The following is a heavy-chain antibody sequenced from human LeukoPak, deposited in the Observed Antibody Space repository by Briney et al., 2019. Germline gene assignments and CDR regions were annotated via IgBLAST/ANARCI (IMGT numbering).Heavy chain of an antibody. J-gene: IGHJ6*03. CDR3: ARDMHSSGWDYYYYMDV. Sequence: ASVKVSCKASGGTFSSYAISWVRQAPGQGLEWMGGIIPIFGTANYAQKFQGRVTITADKSTSTAYMELSSLRSEDTAVYYCARDMHSSGWDYYYYMDVWGKGTTVTVSS. CDR1: GGTFSSYA. V-gene: IGHV1-69*06. CDR2: IIPIFGTA. D-gene: IGHD6-19*01.